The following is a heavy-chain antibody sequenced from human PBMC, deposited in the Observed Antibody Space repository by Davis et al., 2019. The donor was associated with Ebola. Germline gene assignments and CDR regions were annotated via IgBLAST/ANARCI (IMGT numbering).Heavy chain of an antibody. J-gene: IGHJ6*03. D-gene: IGHD5-24*01. Sequence: PSETLSLTCTVSGGSISSGDYYWSWIRQPPGKGLEWIGYIYYSGSTNYNPSLKSRVTISVDTSKNQFSLKLSSVTAADTAVYYCARDTIGPPSYYYYMDVWGKGTTVTVSS. V-gene: IGHV4-61*08. CDR2: IYYSGST. CDR1: GGSISSGDYY. CDR3: ARDTIGPPSYYYYMDV.